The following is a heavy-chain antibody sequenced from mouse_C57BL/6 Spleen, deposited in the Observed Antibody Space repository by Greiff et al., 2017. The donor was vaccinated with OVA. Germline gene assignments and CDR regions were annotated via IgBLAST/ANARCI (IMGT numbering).Heavy chain of an antibody. J-gene: IGHJ4*01. CDR1: GFTFTDYY. Sequence: EVHLVESGGGLVQPGGSLILSCAASGFTFTDYYMSWVRQPPGKALELLGFIRNKANGYTTEYSASVKGRFTISRDNSQSILYLQMNALRAEDSATYYCARPVWSYYAMDYWGQGTSVTVSS. D-gene: IGHD2-10*02. CDR3: ARPVWSYYAMDY. CDR2: IRNKANGYTT. V-gene: IGHV7-3*01.